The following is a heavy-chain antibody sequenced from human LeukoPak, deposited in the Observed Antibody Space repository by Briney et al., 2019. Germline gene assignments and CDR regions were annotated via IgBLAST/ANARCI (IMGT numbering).Heavy chain of an antibody. Sequence: SETLSLTCTVSGGSISSGDYYWSWIRQPPGKGLEWIGYIYNNGRTYYNPSLKSRVTISVDTSKNLFSLKVSSVTAADAAVYSCARGRSSSWSSFEYWGQGTLVTVSS. J-gene: IGHJ4*02. CDR1: GGSISSGDYY. V-gene: IGHV4-30-4*01. CDR3: ARGRSSSWSSFEY. CDR2: IYNNGRT. D-gene: IGHD6-13*01.